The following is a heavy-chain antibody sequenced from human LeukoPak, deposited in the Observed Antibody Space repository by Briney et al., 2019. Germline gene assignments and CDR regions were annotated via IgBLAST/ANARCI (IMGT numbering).Heavy chain of an antibody. Sequence: SETLSLTCTVSVDSITSSSYYWAWIRQPPGRELEWIGSIFYSGNTYYNPSLKSRVTMSVDTSKNQFSLELSSVTAADTAVYYCARHTGQGSYFIDYWGQGALVIVSS. J-gene: IGHJ4*02. CDR2: IFYSGNT. D-gene: IGHD1-26*01. CDR3: ARHTGQGSYFIDY. CDR1: VDSITSSSYY. V-gene: IGHV4-39*01.